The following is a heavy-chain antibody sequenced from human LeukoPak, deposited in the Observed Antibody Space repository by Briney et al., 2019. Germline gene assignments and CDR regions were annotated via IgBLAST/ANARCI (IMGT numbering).Heavy chain of an antibody. CDR1: GGSFSGYY. V-gene: IGHV4-34*01. J-gene: IGHJ4*02. Sequence: SSETLSLTCAVYGGSFSGYYWSWIRQPPGKGLEWIGEINHSGSTNYNPSLKSRVTISVDTSKNQFSLKLSSVTAADTAVYYCARGVGSSGYYQVFDYWGQGTLVTVSS. CDR2: INHSGST. D-gene: IGHD3-22*01. CDR3: ARGVGSSGYYQVFDY.